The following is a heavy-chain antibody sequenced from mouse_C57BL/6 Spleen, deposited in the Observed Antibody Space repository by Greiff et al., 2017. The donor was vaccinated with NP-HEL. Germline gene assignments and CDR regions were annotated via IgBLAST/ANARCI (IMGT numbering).Heavy chain of an antibody. D-gene: IGHD3-2*02. Sequence: VQLQQSGAELARPGASVKMSCKASGYTFTSYTMHWVKQRPGQGLEWIGYINPSSGYTKYNQKFKDKATLTADKSSSTAYMQLSSLTSEDSAVYYCARDSSGYRYAMDYGGQGTSVTVSS. CDR2: INPSSGYT. V-gene: IGHV1-4*01. J-gene: IGHJ4*01. CDR3: ARDSSGYRYAMDY. CDR1: GYTFTSYT.